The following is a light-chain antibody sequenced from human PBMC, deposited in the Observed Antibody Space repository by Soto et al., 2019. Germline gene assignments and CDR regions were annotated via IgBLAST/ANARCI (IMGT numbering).Light chain of an antibody. CDR1: QSVSSN. CDR3: QQHNIWPPWT. CDR2: GAS. J-gene: IGKJ1*01. Sequence: EIVMTQSPATLSVSPGERATLSCRASQSVSSNLAWYQQKPGQAPRLLMYGASTRATGIPDRFSGSESGTEFTLTISSLQSEDFAVYYCQQHNIWPPWTFGQGTKVEIK. V-gene: IGKV3-15*01.